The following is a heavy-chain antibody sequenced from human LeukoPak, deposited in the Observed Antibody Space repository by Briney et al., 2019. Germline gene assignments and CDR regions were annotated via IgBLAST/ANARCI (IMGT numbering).Heavy chain of an antibody. CDR1: GFTFSSYW. J-gene: IGHJ4*02. V-gene: IGHV3-74*01. D-gene: IGHD2-21*02. Sequence: PGGSLRLSCAASGFTFSSYWMHWVRQAPGKGLVWVSRINSDGSGTRYADSVKGRFTISRDNAKNTLFLQMNSLRAEDTAVYYCVRGDGPLDYWGQGTLVTVSS. CDR3: VRGDGPLDY. CDR2: INSDGSGT.